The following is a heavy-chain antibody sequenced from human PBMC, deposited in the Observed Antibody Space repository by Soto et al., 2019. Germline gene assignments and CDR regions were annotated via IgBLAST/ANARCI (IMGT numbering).Heavy chain of an antibody. CDR1: GGTFTSYS. CDR2: IIPVLGIV. J-gene: IGHJ4*02. Sequence: QVQLAQSGAEVKKPGSSVKVSCKASGGTFTSYSITWVRQAPGQGLEWMGRIIPVLGIVNYAQKFQGRVTITADKSTTTAYMELSSLRSEDTAVYYCASDGLGTTRRYFDSSGQGTLVTVSS. CDR3: ASDGLGTTRRYFDS. V-gene: IGHV1-69*02. D-gene: IGHD1-1*01.